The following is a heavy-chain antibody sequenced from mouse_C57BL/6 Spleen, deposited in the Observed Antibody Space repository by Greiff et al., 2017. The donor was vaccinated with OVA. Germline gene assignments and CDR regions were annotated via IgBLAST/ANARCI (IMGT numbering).Heavy chain of an antibody. CDR3: VREDYDYPWFAY. Sequence: EVKLVESGGGLVQPKGSLKLSCAASGFSFNTYAMNWVRQAPGKGLEWVARIRSKSNNYATYYADSVKDRFTISRDDSESMLYLQMNNLKTEDTAMYDCVREDYDYPWFAYWGQGTLVTVSA. J-gene: IGHJ3*01. CDR1: GFSFNTYA. D-gene: IGHD2-4*01. V-gene: IGHV10-1*01. CDR2: IRSKSNNYAT.